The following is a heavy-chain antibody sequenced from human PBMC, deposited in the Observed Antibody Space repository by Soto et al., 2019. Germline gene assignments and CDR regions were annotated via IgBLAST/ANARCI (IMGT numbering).Heavy chain of an antibody. V-gene: IGHV3-7*05. CDR2: IKQDGSEK. D-gene: IGHD3-22*01. CDR3: ARYDSSGYYLSPVYYFDY. Sequence: EVQLVESGGGLVQPGGSLRLSCAASGFTFSSYWMSWVRQAPGKGLEWVANIKQDGSEKYYVDSVKGRFTISRDNAKNSLYLQMNSLRAEDTAVYYCARYDSSGYYLSPVYYFDYWGQGTLVTVSS. J-gene: IGHJ4*02. CDR1: GFTFSSYW.